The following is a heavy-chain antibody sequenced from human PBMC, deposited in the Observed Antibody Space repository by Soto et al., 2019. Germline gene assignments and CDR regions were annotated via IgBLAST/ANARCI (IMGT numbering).Heavy chain of an antibody. J-gene: IGHJ4*02. D-gene: IGHD5-12*01. CDR2: ISYDGSNK. CDR1: GFTFSSYG. Sequence: PGGALRLSCAASGFTFSSYGMHWVRQAPGKGLEWVAVISYDGSNKYYADSVKGRFTISRDNSKNTLYLQMNSLRAEDTAVYYCAKDLSRVATRHLENMFDYWGQGTLVNVSS. CDR3: AKDLSRVATRHLENMFDY. V-gene: IGHV3-30*18.